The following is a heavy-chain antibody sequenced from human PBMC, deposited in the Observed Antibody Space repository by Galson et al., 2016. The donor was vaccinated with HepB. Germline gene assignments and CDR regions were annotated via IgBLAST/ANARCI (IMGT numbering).Heavy chain of an antibody. CDR1: GGSISSGTYY. J-gene: IGHJ6*03. Sequence: TLSLTCTVSGGSISSGTYYWSWIRQPAGKGLEWIGRIYTSGSTNYNPSLKSRVTISVDTSKDQFSLKLTSVTAADTAVYYCAREDLVATRDHYYYYYMDVWGKGTTVTVSS. V-gene: IGHV4-61*02. D-gene: IGHD5-12*01. CDR3: AREDLVATRDHYYYYYMDV. CDR2: IYTSGST.